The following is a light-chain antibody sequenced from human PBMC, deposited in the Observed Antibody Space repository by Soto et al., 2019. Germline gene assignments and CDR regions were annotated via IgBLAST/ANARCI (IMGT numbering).Light chain of an antibody. J-gene: IGLJ2*01. CDR1: SSNIGSKY. V-gene: IGLV1-47*01. Sequence: QSVLTQPPSASGTPGQRVTISCSGSSSNIGSKYVYWYQQLPGTAPKLLMYRYNQRPSGVPDRFSGSKSGTSASLAISGLRSEDEADYYCAAWDAGVSGPAFGGGTKLTAL. CDR2: RYN. CDR3: AAWDAGVSGPA.